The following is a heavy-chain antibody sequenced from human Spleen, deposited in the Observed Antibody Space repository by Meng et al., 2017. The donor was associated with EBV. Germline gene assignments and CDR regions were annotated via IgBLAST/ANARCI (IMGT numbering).Heavy chain of an antibody. CDR1: GYAFTNYG. D-gene: IGHD2-21*02. V-gene: IGHV1-18*01. CDR3: ARSFSFCGGDCYSDY. Sequence: QVQRVQSGGEVKKPGASVRVSCKASGYAFTNYGITWVRQAPGQGLEWMGWISAFNGNTKFAQKLQGRVTMTTDTSTTTAYLDLRSLRSDDTAVYYCARSFSFCGGDCYSDYWGQGTPVTVSS. J-gene: IGHJ4*02. CDR2: ISAFNGNT.